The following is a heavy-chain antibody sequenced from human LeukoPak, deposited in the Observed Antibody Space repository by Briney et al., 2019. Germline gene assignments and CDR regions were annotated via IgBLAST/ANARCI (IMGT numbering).Heavy chain of an antibody. J-gene: IGHJ4*01. Sequence: GGSLRLSCAASGLTVSSNYMSWVRRAPGKVLEWGAVISASGGTTEYAESVKGRFTVSRDDSKNIVYLQMNSLRADDSAVYYCATPIRGGGYSRVDYWGQGTLVTVSS. D-gene: IGHD2-21*01. V-gene: IGHV3-23*01. CDR3: ATPIRGGGYSRVDY. CDR2: ISASGGTT. CDR1: GLTVSSNY.